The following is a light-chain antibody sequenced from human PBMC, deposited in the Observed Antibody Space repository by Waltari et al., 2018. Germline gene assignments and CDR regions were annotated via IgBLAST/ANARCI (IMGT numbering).Light chain of an antibody. J-gene: IGKJ2*01. Sequence: DVQLTQSPSSLSASVGDRVTITCQASQNVNKYLNWYQQKSGKAPKLLISDVSNLETGVPSRFSGSGSGTDFTLTISSLQPEDFATYYCQQNDDLYTFGQGTKLDIK. CDR3: QQNDDLYT. CDR2: DVS. CDR1: QNVNKY. V-gene: IGKV1-33*01.